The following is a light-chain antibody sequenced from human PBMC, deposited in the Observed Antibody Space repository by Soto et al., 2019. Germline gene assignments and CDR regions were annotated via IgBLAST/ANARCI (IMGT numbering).Light chain of an antibody. J-gene: IGKJ4*01. CDR3: QEYDTWPIT. V-gene: IGKV3-15*01. Sequence: DIVMTQSPATLSVAPGERVTFSCRASQGVSRKLAWYQHKPGQAPRLLISGASTGATGIPARFSGRGSGTESPPPNGSRVFEDGKIYNCQEYDTWPITFGGGKKVE. CDR2: GAS. CDR1: QGVSRK.